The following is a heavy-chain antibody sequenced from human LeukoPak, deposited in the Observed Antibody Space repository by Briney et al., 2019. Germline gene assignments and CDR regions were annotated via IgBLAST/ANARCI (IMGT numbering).Heavy chain of an antibody. CDR3: ASAHYYDSSGYPFDY. D-gene: IGHD3-22*01. CDR2: ISAYNGNT. Sequence: ASVKVSCKASGYTFTSYGISWVRQAPGQGLEWMGWISAYNGNTNYAQKLQGRVTMTTDTSTSTAYMELRSLRSDATAVYYCASAHYYDSSGYPFDYWGQGTLVTVSS. CDR1: GYTFTSYG. J-gene: IGHJ4*02. V-gene: IGHV1-18*01.